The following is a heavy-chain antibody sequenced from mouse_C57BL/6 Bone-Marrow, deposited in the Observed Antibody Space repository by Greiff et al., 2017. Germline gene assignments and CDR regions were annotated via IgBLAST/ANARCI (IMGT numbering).Heavy chain of an antibody. CDR1: GYTFTEYT. Sequence: QVQLKESGAELVKPGASVKLSCKASGYTFTEYTIHWVKQRSGQGLEWIGWFYPGSGSIKYNEKFKDKATLTADKSSSTVYMELSRLTSEDSAVYFCARRDPYGSRGWYFDVWGTGTTVTVSS. CDR2: FYPGSGSI. J-gene: IGHJ1*03. V-gene: IGHV1-62-2*01. D-gene: IGHD1-1*01. CDR3: ARRDPYGSRGWYFDV.